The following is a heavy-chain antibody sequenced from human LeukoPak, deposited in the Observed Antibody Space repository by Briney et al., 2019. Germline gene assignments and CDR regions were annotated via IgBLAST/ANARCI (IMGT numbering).Heavy chain of an antibody. D-gene: IGHD2-2*01. V-gene: IGHV1-8*03. CDR2: MNPNSGNT. CDR3: ARGVEDCSSTSCFYYYYYMDV. J-gene: IGHJ6*03. CDR1: GYTFTSYD. Sequence: ASVKVSCKASGYTFTSYDINWVRQATGQGLEWMGWMNPNSGNTGYAQKFQGRVTITRNTSISTAYMELSSLRSEDTAVYYCARGVEDCSSTSCFYYYYYMDVWGKGTTVTVSS.